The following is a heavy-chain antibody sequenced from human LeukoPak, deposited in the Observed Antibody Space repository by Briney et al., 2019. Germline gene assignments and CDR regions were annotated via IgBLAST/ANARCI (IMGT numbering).Heavy chain of an antibody. CDR3: ARASYSSSWYADY. CDR2: ISSSGSTI. V-gene: IGHV3-48*03. J-gene: IGHJ4*02. CDR1: GFTFSSYE. D-gene: IGHD6-13*01. Sequence: GGALRVSCAASGFTFSSYEMNWVRQAPGKGLEWVSYISSSGSTIYYADSVKGRFTISRDNAKNSLYLQMNSLRAEDTAVYYCARASYSSSWYADYWGQGTLVTVSS.